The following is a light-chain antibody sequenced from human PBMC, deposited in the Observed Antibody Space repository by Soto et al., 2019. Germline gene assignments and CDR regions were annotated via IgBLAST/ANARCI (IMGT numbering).Light chain of an antibody. Sequence: QSVLTQTPSASGTPGQRVTISCFGSSANIGSNTVNWYQQLPGTAPKLLIYSDDQRPSGVPDRFSGSKSGTSASLAISGLQSEDEADYYCAAWDDSPNGHYVFGTGTKVTVL. CDR1: SANIGSNT. J-gene: IGLJ1*01. CDR3: AAWDDSPNGHYV. V-gene: IGLV1-44*01. CDR2: SDD.